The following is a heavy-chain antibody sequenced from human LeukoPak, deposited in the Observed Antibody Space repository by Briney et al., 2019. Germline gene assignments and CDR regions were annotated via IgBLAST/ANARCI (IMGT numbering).Heavy chain of an antibody. V-gene: IGHV1-2*02. CDR1: EYTFSVYH. J-gene: IGHJ4*02. D-gene: IGHD5-12*01. Sequence: GASVKVSCKASEYTFSVYHIHWVRQAPGQGLEWMAWINPDSGDTNYAQKFQGRVTMTRDTSISTAYMEVSSLRSDDTAVYYCARDQGIYNHRIIDSWGQGTLVTVSS. CDR3: ARDQGIYNHRIIDS. CDR2: INPDSGDT.